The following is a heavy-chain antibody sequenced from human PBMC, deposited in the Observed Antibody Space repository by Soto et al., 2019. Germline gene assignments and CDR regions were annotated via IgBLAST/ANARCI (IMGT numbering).Heavy chain of an antibody. J-gene: IGHJ1*01. CDR2: ISAYNGNT. CDR3: XXXTWNYVPKYFQH. CDR1: GYTFTSYG. V-gene: IGHV1-18*01. D-gene: IGHD1-7*01. Sequence: QVQLVQSGAEVKKPGASVKVSCKASGYTFTSYGISWVRQAPGQGLEWMGWISAYNGNTNYAQKLQGRVTMTTDTSTSXAXMXXXSLXXXXXXXXXXXXXTWNYVPKYFQHWGQGTLVTVSS.